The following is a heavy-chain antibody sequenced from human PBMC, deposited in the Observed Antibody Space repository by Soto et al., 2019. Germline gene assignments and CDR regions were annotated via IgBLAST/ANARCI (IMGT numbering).Heavy chain of an antibody. Sequence: VEVTCKDCRGGYECCSIRWARQSPGQGREWMGGIIPIFGTANYAQKFQGRVTITADESTSTAYMELSSLRSEDTAVYYCARESYGQADYCSGMDVWGQGTTVTVSS. J-gene: IGHJ6*02. D-gene: IGHD4-17*01. CDR3: ARESYGQADYCSGMDV. V-gene: IGHV1-69*13. CDR1: RGGYECCS. CDR2: IIPIFGTA.